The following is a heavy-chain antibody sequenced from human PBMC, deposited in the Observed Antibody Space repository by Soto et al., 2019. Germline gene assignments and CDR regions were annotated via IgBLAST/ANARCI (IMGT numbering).Heavy chain of an antibody. J-gene: IGHJ4*02. CDR1: GFTFSNYW. Sequence: GGSLRLSCAASGFTFSNYWMHRVRQVPGKGLVWVSRINSDGSSTMYADSVKGRFTISRDNAKNTLYLQMNSLRAEDTAVYYCARDPAPIGWYDYWGQGTLVTVSS. CDR2: INSDGSST. V-gene: IGHV3-74*03. CDR3: ARDPAPIGWYDY. D-gene: IGHD6-19*01.